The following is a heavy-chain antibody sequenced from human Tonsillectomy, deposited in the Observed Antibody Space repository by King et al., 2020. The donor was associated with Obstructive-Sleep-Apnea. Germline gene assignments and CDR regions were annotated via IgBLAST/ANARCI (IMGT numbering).Heavy chain of an antibody. D-gene: IGHD2-21*01. CDR2: ISRDSDII. J-gene: IGHJ5*02. Sequence: VQLVESGGGLVQPGGSLRLSCAASGFIFSSYSMTWVRQAPGRGLEWVSYISRDSDIIHYTDSVKGRFTVSRDNAKNSLSLQMSSLRVEDTAVYYCARDGIIYPQTDLWGQGTLVTVAS. CDR3: ARDGIIYPQTDL. V-gene: IGHV3-48*04. CDR1: GFIFSSYS.